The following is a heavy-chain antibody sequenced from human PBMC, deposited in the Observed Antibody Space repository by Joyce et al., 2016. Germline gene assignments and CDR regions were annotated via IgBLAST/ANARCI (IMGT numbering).Heavy chain of an antibody. CDR3: ARTYYDFWSGHYNWFHP. CDR1: GFTFRNYN. D-gene: IGHD3-3*01. J-gene: IGHJ5*02. Sequence: QVQLVESGGGVVQPGRSLRLSCATSGFTFRNYNMNWVRQAPGKGLEWVAIISYDGSNKYYVGSLQGRFTISRDNSNSTLYLQMNSLKPEDTAVYFCARTYYDFWSGHYNWFHPWGQGTLVTVSS. CDR2: ISYDGSNK. V-gene: IGHV3-30*03.